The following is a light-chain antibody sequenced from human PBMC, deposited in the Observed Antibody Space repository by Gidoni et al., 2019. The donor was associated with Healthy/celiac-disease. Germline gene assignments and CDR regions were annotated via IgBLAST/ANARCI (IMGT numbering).Light chain of an antibody. CDR1: QSVSSSY. Sequence: EIVLTQSPGTLSLSPVESATLSCRASQSVSSSYLAWYQQKPGQAPRLLIYGASSRATGIPDRFSGSGSGTDFTLTISRLEPEDFAVYYCQQYGSSPPGLTFGGGTKVEIK. CDR3: QQYGSSPPGLT. J-gene: IGKJ4*01. V-gene: IGKV3-20*01. CDR2: GAS.